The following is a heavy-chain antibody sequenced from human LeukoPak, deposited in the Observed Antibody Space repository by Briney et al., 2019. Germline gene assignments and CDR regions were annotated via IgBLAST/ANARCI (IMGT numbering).Heavy chain of an antibody. V-gene: IGHV3-23*01. D-gene: IGHD1-26*01. CDR2: ISGSAGNT. J-gene: IGHJ3*02. CDR1: GFTFSSYA. CDR3: AKDAENSDDGFDI. Sequence: PGGSLRLSCEASGFTFSSYAMSWVRQAPGKGLQWVSTISGSAGNTYSADSVKGRFTISRDNSKNTLYLQMNSLRAEDTAVYYCAKDAENSDDGFDIWGQGTMVTVSS.